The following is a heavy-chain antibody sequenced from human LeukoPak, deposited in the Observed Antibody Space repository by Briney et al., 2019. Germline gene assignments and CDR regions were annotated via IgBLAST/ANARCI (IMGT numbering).Heavy chain of an antibody. CDR3: ARDHHCNSISCPLDY. Sequence: AGGSLRLSCAVSGFTFSSYGMNWVRQAPGKGLEWVSSISSVSRYIYYADSVKGRFTISRDNAKNSLFLQMNSLRAEDTAVYYCARDHHCNSISCPLDYWGQGTLVTVSS. V-gene: IGHV3-21*01. CDR2: ISSVSRYI. J-gene: IGHJ4*02. D-gene: IGHD2-2*01. CDR1: GFTFSSYG.